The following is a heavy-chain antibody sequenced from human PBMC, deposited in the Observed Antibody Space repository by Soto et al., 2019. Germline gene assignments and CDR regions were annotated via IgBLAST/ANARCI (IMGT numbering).Heavy chain of an antibody. D-gene: IGHD2-21*02. CDR1: GYTFTSYA. CDR3: ARSIVVVTALDY. Sequence: QVQLVQSGAEEKKPGASVKVSCKASGYTFTSYAMHWVRQAPGQRLEWMGWINAGNGNTKYSQKFQGTVTITRDTSASTAYMGLSSLRSEDTAVYYCARSIVVVTALDYWCQGTLVTVSS. V-gene: IGHV1-3*05. CDR2: INAGNGNT. J-gene: IGHJ4*02.